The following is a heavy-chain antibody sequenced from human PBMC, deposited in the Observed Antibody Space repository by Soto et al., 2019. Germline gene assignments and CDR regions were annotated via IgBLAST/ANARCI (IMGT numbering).Heavy chain of an antibody. CDR2: INSGGGTT. Sequence: PGGSQRLSCAAPGFTFSTYWMHWFRQAPGKGLVWVSRINSGGGTTTYADSVKGRFTISRDNAKNTLYLQMNGLRAEDTAVYYCARWFTYGNFDYFDYWGQGTQVTVSS. D-gene: IGHD3-10*01. CDR1: GFTFSTYW. CDR3: ARWFTYGNFDYFDY. V-gene: IGHV3-74*01. J-gene: IGHJ4*02.